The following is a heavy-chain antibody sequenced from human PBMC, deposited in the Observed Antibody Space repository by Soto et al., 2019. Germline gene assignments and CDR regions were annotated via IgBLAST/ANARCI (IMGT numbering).Heavy chain of an antibody. CDR3: ARYSDGSCLCDY. CDR1: GGSISRGDYY. D-gene: IGHD2-15*01. CDR2: IYYSGST. V-gene: IGHV4-30-4*01. Sequence: SXTLSLTCTVSGGSISRGDYYWSWIRQPPGKGLEWIGYIYYSGSTYYNPSLKSRVTISVDTSKNQFSLKLSSVTAADTAGYYCARYSDGSCLCDYWGQGTRVTVSA. J-gene: IGHJ4*02.